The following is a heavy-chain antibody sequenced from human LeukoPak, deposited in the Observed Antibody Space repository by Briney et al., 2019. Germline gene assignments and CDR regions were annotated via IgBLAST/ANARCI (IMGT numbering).Heavy chain of an antibody. V-gene: IGHV1-8*01. D-gene: IGHD2/OR15-2a*01. Sequence: ASVKVSCKASGCTFTNYNMQCGRHATGQGLEWMGWMNPNSANTGSAQKFQGRGTMTRNTSITTADMELRSLRSEATAVYHFGRRNKDASNFRSVDYWGQGTLVTVS. CDR2: MNPNSANT. CDR1: GCTFTNYN. J-gene: IGHJ4*02. CDR3: GRRNKDASNFRSVDY.